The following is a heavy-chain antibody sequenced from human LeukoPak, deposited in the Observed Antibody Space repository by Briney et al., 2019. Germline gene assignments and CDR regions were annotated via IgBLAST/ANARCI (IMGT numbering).Heavy chain of an antibody. D-gene: IGHD5-24*01. Sequence: ASVKVSCKASGYTFTGYYMHWVRQAPGQGLEWMGRINPNSGGTNYAQKFQGRVTMTRDTSISTAYMELSRLRSEDTAVYYCARPAMATPYDAFDIWGQGTMVTVSS. V-gene: IGHV1-2*06. CDR2: INPNSGGT. CDR3: ARPAMATPYDAFDI. CDR1: GYTFTGYY. J-gene: IGHJ3*02.